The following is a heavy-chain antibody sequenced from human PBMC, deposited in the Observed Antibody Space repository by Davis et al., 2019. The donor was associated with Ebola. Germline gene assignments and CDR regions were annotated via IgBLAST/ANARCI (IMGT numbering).Heavy chain of an antibody. CDR2: MNPNSGNT. J-gene: IGHJ3*02. V-gene: IGHV1-8*02. D-gene: IGHD3/OR15-3a*01. CDR1: GYTFTSYY. CDR3: ARGTRTLDI. Sequence: ASVKVSCKASGYTFTSYYMHWVRQAPGQGLEWMGWMNPNSGNTGFAQNFQARVSMTRNTSISTAYMELSSLRSEDTAVYYCARGTRTLDIWGQGTTVTVSS.